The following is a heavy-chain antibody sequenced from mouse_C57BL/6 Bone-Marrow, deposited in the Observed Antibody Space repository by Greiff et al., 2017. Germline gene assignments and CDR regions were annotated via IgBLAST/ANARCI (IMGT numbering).Heavy chain of an antibody. CDR3: DRKDENYEYNICFAY. CDR2: IWSGGST. D-gene: IGHD2-4*01. J-gene: IGHJ3*01. V-gene: IGHV2-2*01. Sequence: VKLVESGPGLVQPSQSLSITCTVSGFSLTSYGVHWVRQSPGKGLEWLGGIWSGGSTDYNAASISRLCISKNNSKSQVFFKMNSLQADDTAIYYCDRKDENYEYNICFAYTGQKTLVSVSA. CDR1: GFSLTSYG.